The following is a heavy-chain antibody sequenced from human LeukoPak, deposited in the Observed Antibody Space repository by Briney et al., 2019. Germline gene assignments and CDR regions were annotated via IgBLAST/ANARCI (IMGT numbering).Heavy chain of an antibody. Sequence: PGGSLRLSCAASGFTFSAYSMNWVRHTPARGLEWVANINGRGITIHYADSFRGRFTISRDNTKNSLNLQMNNLRAEDTGVYYCARDQPSVGWGFDSWGRGTLVIVSS. CDR3: ARDQPSVGWGFDS. D-gene: IGHD2-15*01. CDR1: GFTFSAYS. CDR2: INGRGITI. J-gene: IGHJ4*02. V-gene: IGHV3-48*04.